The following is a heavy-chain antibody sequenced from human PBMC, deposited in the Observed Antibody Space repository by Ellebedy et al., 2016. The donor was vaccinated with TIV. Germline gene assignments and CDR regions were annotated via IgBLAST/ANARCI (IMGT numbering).Heavy chain of an antibody. CDR1: GYSFTSYW. CDR2: IDPSDSYT. D-gene: IGHD6-19*01. J-gene: IGHJ4*02. Sequence: GESLKISCKGSGYSFTSYWISWVRQMPGKGLEWMGRIDPSDSYTNYSPSFQGHVTISADKSISTAYLQWSSLKASDTAMYYCVRTTYSNGWYAEKWGQGTLVTVSS. V-gene: IGHV5-10-1*01. CDR3: VRTTYSNGWYAEK.